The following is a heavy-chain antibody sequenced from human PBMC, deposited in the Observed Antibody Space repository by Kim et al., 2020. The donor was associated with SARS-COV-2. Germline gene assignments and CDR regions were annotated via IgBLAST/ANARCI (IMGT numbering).Heavy chain of an antibody. CDR1: GFTVSSNY. Sequence: GGSLRLSCAASGFTVSSNYMSWVRQAPGKGLEWVSIIYSGGSTYYADSVKGRFTISRDNSKNTLYLQMNSLRAEDTAVYYCARDRATMVRGVISYYSGMDVWGQGTTVTVSS. CDR2: IYSGGST. D-gene: IGHD3-10*01. CDR3: ARDRATMVRGVISYYSGMDV. V-gene: IGHV3-53*01. J-gene: IGHJ6*02.